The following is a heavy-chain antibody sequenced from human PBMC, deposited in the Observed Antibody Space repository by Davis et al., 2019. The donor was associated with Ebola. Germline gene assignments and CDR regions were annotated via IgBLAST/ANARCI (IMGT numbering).Heavy chain of an antibody. D-gene: IGHD1-26*01. CDR2: ISAYNGNT. CDR3: ARAVGATGPDAFDI. Sequence: ASVKVSCKASGYTFTSYGISWVRQAPGQGLEWIGWISAYNGNTNYAQKLQGRVTMTTDTSTSTAYMELRSLRSDDTAVYYCARAVGATGPDAFDIWGQGTMVTVSS. V-gene: IGHV1-18*01. CDR1: GYTFTSYG. J-gene: IGHJ3*02.